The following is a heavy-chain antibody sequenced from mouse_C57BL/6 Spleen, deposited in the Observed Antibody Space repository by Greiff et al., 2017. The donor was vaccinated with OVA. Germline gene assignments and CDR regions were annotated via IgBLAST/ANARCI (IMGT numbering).Heavy chain of an antibody. CDR3: ARKGGYDYEEAWFAY. Sequence: QVQLQQPGAELVMPGASVKLSCKASGYTFTSYWMHWVKQRPGQGLEWIGEIDPSDSYTNYNQKFKGKSTLTVDKSSSTAYMQLSSLTSEDSAVYYCARKGGYDYEEAWFAYWGQGTLVTVSA. D-gene: IGHD2-4*01. CDR1: GYTFTSYW. V-gene: IGHV1-69*01. J-gene: IGHJ3*01. CDR2: IDPSDSYT.